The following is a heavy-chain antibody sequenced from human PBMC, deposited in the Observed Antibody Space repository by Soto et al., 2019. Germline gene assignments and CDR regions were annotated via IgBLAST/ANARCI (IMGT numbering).Heavy chain of an antibody. Sequence: GGSLRLSCAASGFTFSSYAMSWVRQAPGKGLEWVSAISGSGGSTYYADSVKGRFTISRDNSKNTLYLQMNSLRAEDTAVYYCSKVSLPYSSGWYYYYYGMDVWGPGTTVTVSS. CDR1: GFTFSSYA. D-gene: IGHD6-19*01. V-gene: IGHV3-23*01. J-gene: IGHJ6*02. CDR2: ISGSGGST. CDR3: SKVSLPYSSGWYYYYYGMDV.